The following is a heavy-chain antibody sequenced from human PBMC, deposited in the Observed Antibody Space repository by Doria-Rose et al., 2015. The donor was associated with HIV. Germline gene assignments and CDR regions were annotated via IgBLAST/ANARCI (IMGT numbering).Heavy chain of an antibody. D-gene: IGHD6-13*01. Sequence: QITLKESGPVLVKPTGTLTLTCTVSGVSLSSPGMGVSWIRQHPGKSLERLAKICADDDRSYKASLKIRLTISRGTSKSQVVLTMTDMDPVDTATYYCARIKSSRWYHKYYFDFWGQGTLVIVSA. CDR1: GVSLSSPGMG. CDR2: ICADDDR. CDR3: ARIKSSRWYHKYYFDF. V-gene: IGHV2-26*01. J-gene: IGHJ4*02.